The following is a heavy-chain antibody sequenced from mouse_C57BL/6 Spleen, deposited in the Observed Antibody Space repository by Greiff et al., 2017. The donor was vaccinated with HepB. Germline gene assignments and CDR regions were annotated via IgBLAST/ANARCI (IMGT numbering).Heavy chain of an antibody. D-gene: IGHD2-4*01. CDR1: GFTFTDYY. J-gene: IGHJ2*01. CDR3: ARYRGYYDYDGTYFDY. V-gene: IGHV7-3*01. Sequence: EVQLVESGGGLVQPGGSLSLSCAASGFTFTDYYMSWVRQPPGKALEWLGFIRNKANGYTTEYSASVKGRFTISRDNSQSILYLQMNALRAEDSATYYCARYRGYYDYDGTYFDYWGQGTTLTVSS. CDR2: IRNKANGYTT.